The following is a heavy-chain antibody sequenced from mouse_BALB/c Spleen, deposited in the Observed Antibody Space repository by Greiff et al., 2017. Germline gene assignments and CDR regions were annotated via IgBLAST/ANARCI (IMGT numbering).Heavy chain of an antibody. CDR1: GFTFNTYA. D-gene: IGHD2-10*02. J-gene: IGHJ2*01. CDR3: VRHVEYGNYFDY. V-gene: IGHV10-1*02. CDR2: IRSKSNNYAT. Sequence: DAGGGLVQPKGSLKLSCAASGFTFNTYAMNWVRQAPGKGLEWVARIRSKSNNYATYYADSVKDRFTISRDDSQSMLYLQMNNLKTEDTAMYYCVRHVEYGNYFDYWGQGTTHTVSS.